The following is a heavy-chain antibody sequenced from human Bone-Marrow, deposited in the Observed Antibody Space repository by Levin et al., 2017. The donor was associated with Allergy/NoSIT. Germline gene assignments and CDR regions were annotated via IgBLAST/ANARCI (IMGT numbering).Heavy chain of an antibody. CDR1: GFTFSSYA. D-gene: IGHD6-13*01. V-gene: IGHV3-30*04. CDR2: ISYDGSNK. J-gene: IGHJ5*02. CDR3: ARVPAAQSRWFDP. Sequence: GGSLRLSCAASGFTFSSYAMHWVRQAPGKGLEWVAVISYDGSNKYYADSVKGRFTISRDNSKNTLYLQMNSLRAEDTAVYYCARVPAAQSRWFDPWGQGTLVTVFS.